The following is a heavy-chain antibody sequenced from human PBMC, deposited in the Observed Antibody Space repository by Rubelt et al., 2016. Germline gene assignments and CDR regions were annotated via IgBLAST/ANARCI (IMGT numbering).Heavy chain of an antibody. CDR1: GYTFTTYG. J-gene: IGHJ4*02. V-gene: IGHV1-18*01. CDR2: ISTYTGNT. Sequence: QVQLVQSGAEVKKPGASVKVSCKASGYTFTTYGISWVRQAPGQGLEWMGWISTYTGNTNYAQKLQGRGTLTTDTATSTAYMRLRSLRSNDTAVYYCAITRPDYGGHSWAKGNDHWGQGTLVTVSS. CDR3: AITRPDYGGHSWAKGNDH. D-gene: IGHD4-23*01.